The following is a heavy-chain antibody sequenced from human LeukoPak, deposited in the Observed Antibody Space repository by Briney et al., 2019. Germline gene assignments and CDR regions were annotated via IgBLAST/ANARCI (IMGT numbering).Heavy chain of an antibody. J-gene: IGHJ4*02. CDR3: ARVRYSYGY. CDR1: GYRFAAYY. CDR2: ISPNNGVT. Sequence: VSVKVSCKASGYRFAAYYIHWVRQAPGQGPEWMGWISPNNGVTKYAQRFQGRVTMAWDTSISTAHMELRRLTSDDTAVYYCARVRYSYGYWGQGTLVTVSS. D-gene: IGHD5-18*01. V-gene: IGHV1-2*02.